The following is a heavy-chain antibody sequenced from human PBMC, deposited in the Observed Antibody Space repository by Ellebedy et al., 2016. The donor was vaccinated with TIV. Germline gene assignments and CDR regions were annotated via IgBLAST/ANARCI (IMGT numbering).Heavy chain of an antibody. CDR1: GGSISSYY. V-gene: IGHV4-59*01. J-gene: IGHJ5*02. Sequence: SETLSLTCTVSGGSISSYYWSWIRQPPGKGLEWIGYIYYSGSTNYNPSLKSRVTISVDTSKNQFSLKLSSVTAADTAVYYCARREVRGVMGWFDPWGQGTLVTVSS. CDR2: IYYSGST. CDR3: ARREVRGVMGWFDP. D-gene: IGHD3-10*01.